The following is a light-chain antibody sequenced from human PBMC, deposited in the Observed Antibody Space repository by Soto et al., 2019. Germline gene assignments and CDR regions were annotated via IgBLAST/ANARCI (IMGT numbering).Light chain of an antibody. CDR2: WAS. Sequence: DIVMTQSPDSLDVSLGERATINCKSSQTVLSSSNNKSYLAWYQQKPGQPPKLLIYWASIRESGVPDRFSGSGSGTDFTLTISSLQAEDVAVYYCQQYYNAPWTFGQGTKVEIK. CDR1: QTVLSSSNNKSY. V-gene: IGKV4-1*01. CDR3: QQYYNAPWT. J-gene: IGKJ1*01.